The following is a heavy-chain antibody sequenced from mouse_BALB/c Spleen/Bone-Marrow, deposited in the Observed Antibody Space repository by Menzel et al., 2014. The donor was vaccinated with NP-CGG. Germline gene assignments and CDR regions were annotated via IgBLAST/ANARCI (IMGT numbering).Heavy chain of an antibody. Sequence: VQLQQSGAELVKPGASVKLSCTASGYNIKDTYMHWVKQRPEQGLEWIGRIDPANGNTKYDPKFQGKATITADTSSNTAYLQLSSLTSEDTAVYYCAVYDYEGFAYWGQGTLVTVSA. CDR2: IDPANGNT. D-gene: IGHD2-4*01. J-gene: IGHJ3*01. CDR3: AVYDYEGFAY. CDR1: GYNIKDTY. V-gene: IGHV14-3*02.